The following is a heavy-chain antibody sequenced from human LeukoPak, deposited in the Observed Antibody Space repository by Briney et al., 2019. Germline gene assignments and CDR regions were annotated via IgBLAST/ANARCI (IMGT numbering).Heavy chain of an antibody. Sequence: SETLSLTCAVYGGSFSGYYWSWIRQPPGKGLEWIGEINHSGSTNYNPSLTSRGTISVDTSKNQFSLKLSSVTAADTAVYYCARASESGYSHAFDIWGQGTMVTVSS. J-gene: IGHJ3*02. CDR2: INHSGST. CDR3: ARASESGYSHAFDI. V-gene: IGHV4-34*01. D-gene: IGHD5-18*01. CDR1: GGSFSGYY.